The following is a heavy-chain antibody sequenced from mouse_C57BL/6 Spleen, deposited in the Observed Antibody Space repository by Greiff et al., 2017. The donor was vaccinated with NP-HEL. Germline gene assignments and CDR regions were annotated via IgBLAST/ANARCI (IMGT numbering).Heavy chain of an antibody. CDR2: IHPNSGST. CDR1: GYTFTSYW. V-gene: IGHV1-64*01. D-gene: IGHD2-1*01. J-gene: IGHJ4*01. CDR3: ARSSFYYGNYDYAMDY. Sequence: QVQLQQPGAELVKPGASVKLSCKASGYTFTSYWMHWVKQRPGQGLEWIGMIHPNSGSTNYNEKFKSKATLTVDKSSSTAYMQLSSLTSEDSAVYYCARSSFYYGNYDYAMDYWGQGTSVTVSS.